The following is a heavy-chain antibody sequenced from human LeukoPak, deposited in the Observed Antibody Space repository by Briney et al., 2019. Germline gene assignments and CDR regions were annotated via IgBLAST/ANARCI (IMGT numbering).Heavy chain of an antibody. Sequence: GGSLRLSCAASGFSFSDYFMNWVRQAPGKGLGWVSAISNGGGTTKSADSVEGRFTISRDNSKNTLYLQMNSLRAEDTAVYYCAKASVAATAFYYFDSWGQGTLVTVSS. D-gene: IGHD6-19*01. V-gene: IGHV3-23*01. J-gene: IGHJ4*02. CDR3: AKASVAATAFYYFDS. CDR2: ISNGGGTT. CDR1: GFSFSDYF.